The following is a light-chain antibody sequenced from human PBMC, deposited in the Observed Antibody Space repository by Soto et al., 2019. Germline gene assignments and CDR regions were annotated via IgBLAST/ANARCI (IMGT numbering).Light chain of an antibody. CDR2: DVS. Sequence: QSALTQPRSVSGSPGQSVTISCTGTSSDVGGYNYVSWYQQYPGKAPKLMIYDVSKRPSGVPDRFSGSKSGNTASLTFSGLQAEEEADYYCCSYAGSYTWVFGGGTQLTVL. V-gene: IGLV2-11*01. J-gene: IGLJ3*02. CDR1: SSDVGGYNY. CDR3: CSYAGSYTWV.